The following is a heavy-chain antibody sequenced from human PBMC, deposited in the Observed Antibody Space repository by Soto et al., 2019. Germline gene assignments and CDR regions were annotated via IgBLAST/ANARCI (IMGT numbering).Heavy chain of an antibody. J-gene: IGHJ6*02. CDR2: IIPIFGTA. CDR3: AREVTMVRGVILNYYYYGMDV. CDR1: GGTFSSYA. Sequence: QVQLVQSGAEVQKPGSSVKVSCKASGGTFSSYAISWVRQAPGQGLEWMGGIIPIFGTANYAQKFQGRVTITSGGSTSTAYMELSSLRSEDTAVYYCAREVTMVRGVILNYYYYGMDVWGQGTTVTVSS. D-gene: IGHD3-10*01. V-gene: IGHV1-69*01.